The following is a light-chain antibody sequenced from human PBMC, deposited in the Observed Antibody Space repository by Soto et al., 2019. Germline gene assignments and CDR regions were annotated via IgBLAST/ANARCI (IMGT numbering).Light chain of an antibody. V-gene: IGKV1-39*01. CDR2: AAS. J-gene: IGKJ1*01. CDR1: QSISSW. CDR3: QQSYYNPT. Sequence: DIQMTQSPSTLSASVGDRVTITCRASQSISSWLAWYQQKPGKAPKLLIYAASSLQSGVPLRFSGSGSGTDFTSTISSLQPEDSATYYCQQSYYNPTFGQGTKVDIK.